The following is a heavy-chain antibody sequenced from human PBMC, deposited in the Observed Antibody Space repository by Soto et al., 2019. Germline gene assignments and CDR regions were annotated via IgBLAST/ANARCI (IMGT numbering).Heavy chain of an antibody. J-gene: IGHJ5*02. CDR1: GGSISSSSYY. V-gene: IGHV4-39*01. Sequence: PSETLSLTCTVSGGSISSSSYYWGWIRQPPGKGLEWIGSIYYSGSTYYNPSLKGRVTISVDTSKNQFSLKLSSVTAADTAVYYCARNSISITIFGVVINWFDPWGQGTLVTVSS. D-gene: IGHD3-3*01. CDR2: IYYSGST. CDR3: ARNSISITIFGVVINWFDP.